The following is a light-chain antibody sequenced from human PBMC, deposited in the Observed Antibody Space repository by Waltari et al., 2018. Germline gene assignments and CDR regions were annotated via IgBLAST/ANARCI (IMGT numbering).Light chain of an antibody. J-gene: IGLJ3*02. CDR3: FSYRRSSTWV. V-gene: IGLV2-14*03. CDR2: DVT. Sequence: QSALTQPASVSGSPGQSITISCTGTSSDVGGYDYFSWYQQHPGKAPKLLIYDVTKRPSGVSNRFSGSKSANTASLTSSGLQAEDEADYYCFSYRRSSTWVFGEGTKLTVL. CDR1: SSDVGGYDY.